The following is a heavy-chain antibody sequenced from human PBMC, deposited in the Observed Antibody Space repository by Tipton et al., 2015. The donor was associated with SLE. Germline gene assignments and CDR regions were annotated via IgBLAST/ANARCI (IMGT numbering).Heavy chain of an antibody. CDR2: INHSGST. J-gene: IGHJ2*01. Sequence: TLSLTCAVYGGSFSGYYWSWIRQPPGKGLEWIGEINHSGSTNYNPSLKSRVTISVDTSKNQFSLKLSSVTAADTAVYYCARGYCSGGSCSYWYFDLWGQGTLVTVSS. CDR1: GGSFSGYY. CDR3: ARGYCSGGSCSYWYFDL. D-gene: IGHD2-15*01. V-gene: IGHV4-34*01.